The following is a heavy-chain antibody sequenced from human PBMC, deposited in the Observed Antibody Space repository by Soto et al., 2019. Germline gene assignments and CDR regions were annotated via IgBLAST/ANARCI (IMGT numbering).Heavy chain of an antibody. V-gene: IGHV3-11*01. CDR2: ISSSGSTI. CDR1: GFTFSDYY. D-gene: IGHD3-3*01. Sequence: GGSLRLSCAASGFTFSDYYMSWTRQAPGKGLEWVSYISSSGSTIYYADSVKGRFTISRDNAKNSLYLQMNSLRAEDTAVYYCARVPFWSGYDDVDYWGQGTLVTVSS. J-gene: IGHJ4*02. CDR3: ARVPFWSGYDDVDY.